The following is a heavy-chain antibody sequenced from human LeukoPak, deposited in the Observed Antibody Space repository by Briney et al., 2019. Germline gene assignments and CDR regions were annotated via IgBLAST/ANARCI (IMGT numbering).Heavy chain of an antibody. Sequence: ASVKVSCKASGYTFTGYYMHWVRQAPGQGLEWMGWINPNSGGTNYAQKFQGRVTITADESTSTAYMELSSLRSEDTAVYYCARESPTSSSWYYWGQGTLVTVSS. CDR3: ARESPTSSSWYY. D-gene: IGHD6-13*01. CDR2: INPNSGGT. CDR1: GYTFTGYY. J-gene: IGHJ4*02. V-gene: IGHV1-2*02.